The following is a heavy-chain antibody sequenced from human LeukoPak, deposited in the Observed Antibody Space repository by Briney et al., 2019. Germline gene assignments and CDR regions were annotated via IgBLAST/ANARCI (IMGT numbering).Heavy chain of an antibody. D-gene: IGHD6-13*01. CDR1: RFTFSSYA. V-gene: IGHV3-23*01. CDR3: AKGEMGTGIAAAVDY. CDR2: ISGSGGST. J-gene: IGHJ4*02. Sequence: GGSLRLSCAASRFTFSSYAMSWVRQAPGKGLEWVSAISGSGGSTYYADSVKGRFTISRDNSKNTLYLQMNSLRAEDTAVYYCAKGEMGTGIAAAVDYWGQGTLVTVSS.